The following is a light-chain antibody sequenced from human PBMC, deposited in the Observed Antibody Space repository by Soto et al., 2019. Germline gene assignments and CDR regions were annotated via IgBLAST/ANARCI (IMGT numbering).Light chain of an antibody. CDR2: DAS. CDR3: QQYNSYS. CDR1: QSISSW. J-gene: IGKJ1*01. V-gene: IGKV1-5*02. Sequence: DIQMTQSPSTLSASVGDRVTIICRASQSISSWLAWYQQKPGKVTKPLIYDASNLEAGVPPRFSGSGSGTEFTLTISSLQPDDFATYYCQQYNSYSFGQGTKVDIK.